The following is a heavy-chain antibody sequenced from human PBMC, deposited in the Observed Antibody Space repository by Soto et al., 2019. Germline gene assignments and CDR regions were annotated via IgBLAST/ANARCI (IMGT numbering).Heavy chain of an antibody. Sequence: SGPTLVNPTHTLTLTCTFSGFSLSSSGVGVGWIRQSPGKVLEWLALIYWDDDKRYSPSLRSRLTITKDISENQVVLTMTNVDPVDTATYYCVHSLGPLDYWGKGTLVTVSS. D-gene: IGHD7-27*01. CDR3: VHSLGPLDY. V-gene: IGHV2-5*02. CDR1: GFSLSSSGVG. J-gene: IGHJ4*02. CDR2: IYWDDDK.